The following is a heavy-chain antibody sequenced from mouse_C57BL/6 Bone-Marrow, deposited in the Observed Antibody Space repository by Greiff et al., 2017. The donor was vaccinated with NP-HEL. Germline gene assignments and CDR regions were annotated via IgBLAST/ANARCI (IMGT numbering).Heavy chain of an antibody. CDR1: GFTFSSYA. J-gene: IGHJ3*01. CDR2: ISRGGDYI. D-gene: IGHD1-1*01. V-gene: IGHV5-9-1*02. Sequence: EVQRVESGEGLVKPGGSLKLSCAASGFTFSSYAMSWVRQTPEKRLEWVAYISRGGDYIYYADTVKGRFTISRDNARNTLYLQMSSLKSEDTAMYYCTSYYYGSWFAYWGQGTLVTVSA. CDR3: TSYYYGSWFAY.